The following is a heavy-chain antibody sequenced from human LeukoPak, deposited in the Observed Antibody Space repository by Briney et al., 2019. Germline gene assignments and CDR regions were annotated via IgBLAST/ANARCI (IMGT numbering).Heavy chain of an antibody. V-gene: IGHV1-69*04. J-gene: IGHJ4*02. CDR3: ARGFYYDSSGYD. Sequence: SVKVSFKASGYTFTDYYMHWVRQAPGQGLEWMGRIIPILGIANYAQKFQGRVTITADKSTSTAYMELSSLRSEDTAVYYCARGFYYDSSGYDWGQGTLVTVSS. CDR1: GYTFTDYY. D-gene: IGHD3-22*01. CDR2: IIPILGIA.